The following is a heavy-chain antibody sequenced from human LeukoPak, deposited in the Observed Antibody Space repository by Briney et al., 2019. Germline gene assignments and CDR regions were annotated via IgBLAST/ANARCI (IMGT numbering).Heavy chain of an antibody. CDR2: INPNT. J-gene: IGHJ5*02. D-gene: IGHD6-13*01. CDR3: ARCIAAAGTNWFDP. V-gene: IGHV1-3*01. Sequence: GASVKVSCKASGYTFTNYALHWVRQAPGQRLEWMGWINPNTKYSQKFQGRVTITRDTSASTAYMELSSLRSEDTAVYYCARCIAAAGTNWFDPWGQGTLVTVSS. CDR1: GYTFTNYA.